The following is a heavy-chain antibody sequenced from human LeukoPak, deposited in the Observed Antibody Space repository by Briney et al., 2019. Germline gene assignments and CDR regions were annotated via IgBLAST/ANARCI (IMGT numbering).Heavy chain of an antibody. CDR2: ISGGGGNT. CDR1: GFTSSSYA. Sequence: GGSLRLSCAASGFTSSSYALNWVRQAPGKGLEWVSAISGGGGNTYYADSVKGRFTISRDNSKNTLYLQMNSLRAEDTAVYYCGKNRYSGSLSPFDIWGQGTMVTVSS. J-gene: IGHJ3*02. V-gene: IGHV3-23*01. D-gene: IGHD1-26*01. CDR3: GKNRYSGSLSPFDI.